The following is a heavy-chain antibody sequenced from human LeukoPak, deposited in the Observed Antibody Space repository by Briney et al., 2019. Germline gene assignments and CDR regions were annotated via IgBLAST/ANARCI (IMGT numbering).Heavy chain of an antibody. J-gene: IGHJ4*02. V-gene: IGHV1-2*02. CDR2: INPNSGGT. D-gene: IGHD3-16*02. Sequence: ASVKVSCKASGYTFTGYYMHWVRQAPGQGLEWMGWINPNSGGTNYAQKFQGRVTMTRDTSISTAYMELSRLRSDDTAVYYCARVGLRLGELSLPPFDYWGQGTLVTVSS. CDR3: ARVGLRLGELSLPPFDY. CDR1: GYTFTGYY.